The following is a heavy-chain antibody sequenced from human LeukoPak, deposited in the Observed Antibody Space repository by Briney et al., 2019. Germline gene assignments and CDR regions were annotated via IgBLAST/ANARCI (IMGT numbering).Heavy chain of an antibody. J-gene: IGHJ4*02. CDR3: ARAPMGRGALY. CDR1: GYTLTELS. V-gene: IGHV1-2*02. CDR2: MNPVSGNA. Sequence: ASVNVSCKVSGYTLTELSMHWVRQAPGQGLEWMGWMNPVSGNAGSAQKFQGRVTLTRDTSMSTAYMEVTSLRSDDTAFYYCARAPMGRGALYWGQGTLVTVNS. D-gene: IGHD3-10*01.